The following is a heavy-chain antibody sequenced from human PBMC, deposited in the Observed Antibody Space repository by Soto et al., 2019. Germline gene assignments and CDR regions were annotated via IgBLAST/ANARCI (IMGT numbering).Heavy chain of an antibody. CDR2: IYYSGST. CDR3: ARLSPYYYDSSGYLTDY. V-gene: IGHV4-31*03. D-gene: IGHD3-22*01. J-gene: IGHJ4*02. Sequence: SETLSLTCTVSGGSISSGGYYWSWIRQHPGKGLEWIGYIYYSGSTYYNPSPKSRVTISVDTSKNQFSLKLSSVTAADTAVYYCARLSPYYYDSSGYLTDYWGQGTLVTVSS. CDR1: GGSISSGGYY.